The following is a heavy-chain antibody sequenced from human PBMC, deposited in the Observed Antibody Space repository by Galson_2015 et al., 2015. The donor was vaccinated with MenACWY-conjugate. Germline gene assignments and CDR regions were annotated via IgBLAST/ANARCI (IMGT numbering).Heavy chain of an antibody. J-gene: IGHJ4*02. D-gene: IGHD2-2*01. CDR3: SRADHRYCSRTNCPFDH. CDR1: GFTFSNYL. V-gene: IGHV3-49*03. CDR2: IQSKNYGAHT. Sequence: SLRLSCAASGFTFSNYLMGWFRQAPGKGLEWVGYIQSKNYGAHTQYAESVEGRFTISRDDSRSIAYLQMNRLQTEDTAVYYYSRADHRYCSRTNCPFDHWGQGTLVTVSS.